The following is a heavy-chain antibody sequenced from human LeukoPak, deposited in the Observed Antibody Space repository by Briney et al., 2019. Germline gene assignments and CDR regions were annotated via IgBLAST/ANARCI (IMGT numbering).Heavy chain of an antibody. CDR1: GGSISSYC. V-gene: IGHV4-4*09. J-gene: IGHJ5*02. D-gene: IGHD3-3*01. CDR3: ATSYDAKTAPYDL. Sequence: PSETLSLTCTVSGGSISSYCWGWVRQPPGKGLEWIGYIYTSGRIDYNPSLKSRVTMSVDTSKNQLSMELRFLTAADTAVYYCATSYDAKTAPYDLWGQGTLVTVSS. CDR2: IYTSGRI.